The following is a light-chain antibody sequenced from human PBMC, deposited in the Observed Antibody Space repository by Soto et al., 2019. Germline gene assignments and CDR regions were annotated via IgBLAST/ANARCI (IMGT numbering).Light chain of an antibody. CDR2: GVS. CDR3: SSYAGSDNWV. V-gene: IGLV2-8*01. J-gene: IGLJ2*01. CDR1: SSDVGGYNY. Sequence: QSALTQPPSASGSLGQSVTISCTGTSSDVGGYNYVSWYQQHPGKAPKLMISGVSKRPSGVTHRFSGSKSGNTASLTVSGLEDEDADDYYSSSYAGSDNWVFGGGTKLTVL.